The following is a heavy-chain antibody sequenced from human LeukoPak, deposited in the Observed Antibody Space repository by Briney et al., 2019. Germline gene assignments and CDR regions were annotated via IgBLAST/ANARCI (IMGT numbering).Heavy chain of an antibody. Sequence: GASVKVPCKASGYTFTSYYMHWVLQAPGQGLEWMGIINPSGRSTSYAQKFQGRVTMTRDTSTSTVYMELSSLRSEDTAVYYCASPSKGIVGAPRPHXAFDXXXQGXMATV. CDR2: INPSGRST. J-gene: IGHJ3*01. V-gene: IGHV1-46*01. CDR1: GYTFTSYY. D-gene: IGHD1-26*01. CDR3: ASPSKGIVGAPRPHXAFDX.